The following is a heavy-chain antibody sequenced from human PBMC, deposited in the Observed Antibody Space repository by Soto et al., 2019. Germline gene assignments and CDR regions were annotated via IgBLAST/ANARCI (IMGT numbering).Heavy chain of an antibody. J-gene: IGHJ4*02. CDR3: ASGYYDFWSGFDY. CDR1: GFTFSDHY. V-gene: IGHV3-72*01. Sequence: GGSLRLSCAASGFTFSDHYMDWVRQAPGKGLEWVGRTRNKANSYTTEYAASVKGRFTISRDDSKNSLYLQMNSLKTEDTAVYYCASGYYDFWSGFDYWGQGTLVTVSS. CDR2: TRNKANSYTT. D-gene: IGHD3-3*01.